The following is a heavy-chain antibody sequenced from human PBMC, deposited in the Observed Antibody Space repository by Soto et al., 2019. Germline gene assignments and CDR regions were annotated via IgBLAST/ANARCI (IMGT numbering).Heavy chain of an antibody. CDR1: GFTFSSYA. V-gene: IGHV3-23*01. CDR3: AKVPMDTAMADVYYYGMDV. CDR2: ISGSGGST. D-gene: IGHD5-18*01. Sequence: GGSLRLSCAASGFTFSSYAMSWVRQAPGKGLEWVSAISGSGGSTYYADSVKGRFTISRDNSKNTLYLQMNSLRAEDTAVYYCAKVPMDTAMADVYYYGMDVWGQGTTVTVSS. J-gene: IGHJ6*02.